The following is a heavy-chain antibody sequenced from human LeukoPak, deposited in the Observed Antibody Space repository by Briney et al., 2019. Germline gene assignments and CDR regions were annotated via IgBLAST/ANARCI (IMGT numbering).Heavy chain of an antibody. Sequence: ASVKVSCKASGYTFTGYYMHWVRQAPGQGLEWMGWINPDSGGTNYAQKFQGRVTMTRDTSISTAYMELSRLSSGGTAVYYWARDPTVYDSSGFGGDYWGQGALVTVSS. V-gene: IGHV1-2*02. D-gene: IGHD3-22*01. CDR3: ARDPTVYDSSGFGGDY. CDR1: GYTFTGYY. J-gene: IGHJ4*02. CDR2: INPDSGGT.